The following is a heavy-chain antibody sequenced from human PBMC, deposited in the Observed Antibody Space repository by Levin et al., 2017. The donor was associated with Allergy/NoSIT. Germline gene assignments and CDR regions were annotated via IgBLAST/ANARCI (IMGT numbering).Heavy chain of an antibody. CDR2: ISGSGDRI. J-gene: IGHJ4*02. D-gene: IGHD1-20*01. CDR1: GFTFTIYA. Sequence: QSGESLKISCAASGFTFTIYAMSWVRQAPGKGLEWVSAISGSGDRIYYADSVKGRFTISRDNSKNTLYLQMSSLRSEDTAAYYCANNWNLDNWGQGTLVTVSS. V-gene: IGHV3-23*01. CDR3: ANNWNLDN.